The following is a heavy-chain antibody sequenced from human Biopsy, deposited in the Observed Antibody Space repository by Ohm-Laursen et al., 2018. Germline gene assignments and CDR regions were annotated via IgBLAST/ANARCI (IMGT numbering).Heavy chain of an antibody. CDR3: ARGQDYGGNKAFDI. V-gene: IGHV4-59*07. CDR1: GGSMIHYY. Sequence: DTLSLTCTVSGGSMIHYYWNWIRQSPGKGLEWIAYIYSSGITNYNPSLKSRLTISIDTSKNQFSLKLNSMTTADTAVYYCARGQDYGGNKAFDIWGQGTKVTVSP. J-gene: IGHJ3*02. CDR2: IYSSGIT. D-gene: IGHD4-23*01.